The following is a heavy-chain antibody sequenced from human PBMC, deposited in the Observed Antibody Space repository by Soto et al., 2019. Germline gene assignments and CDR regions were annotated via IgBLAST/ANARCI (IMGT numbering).Heavy chain of an antibody. CDR2: ISYDGSNK. CDR1: GFTFSSYA. J-gene: IGHJ4*02. V-gene: IGHV3-30-3*01. D-gene: IGHD2-15*01. CDR3: ASGYCSGGSCYPFDD. Sequence: QVQLVESGGGVVQPGRSLRLSCAASGFTFSSYAMHWVRQAPGKGLEWVAVISYDGSNKYYADSVKGRFTISRDNSKNTLYLQMNSLRAEDTAVYYCASGYCSGGSCYPFDDWGQGTLVTVSS.